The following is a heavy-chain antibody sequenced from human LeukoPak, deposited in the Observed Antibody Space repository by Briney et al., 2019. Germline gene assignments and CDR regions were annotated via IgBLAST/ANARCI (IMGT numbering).Heavy chain of an antibody. V-gene: IGHV3-48*04. D-gene: IGHD4-23*01. CDR3: AREGGNSYNDAFDI. CDR1: GFTFSSYS. J-gene: IGHJ3*02. Sequence: GGSLRLSCAASGFTFSSYSMNWVRQAPGKGLEWVSYISSSSSTIYYADSVKGRFTISRDNAKNSLYLQMNSLRAEDTAVYYCAREGGNSYNDAFDIWGQGTMVTVSS. CDR2: ISSSSSTI.